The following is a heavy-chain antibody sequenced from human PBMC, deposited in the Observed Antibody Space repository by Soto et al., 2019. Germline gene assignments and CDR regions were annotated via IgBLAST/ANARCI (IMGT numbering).Heavy chain of an antibody. V-gene: IGHV4-34*01. D-gene: IGHD6-25*01. CDR3: GRGRTAIATCRCGF. CDR1: GGSFSDSY. Sequence: SETLSLTCAVFGGSFSDSYWSWIRQSPEKGLEWIGEITNSGSTYYNPSLKSRVTISGDTSKNQFSLEVRSVKAADTAVYFCGRGRTAIATCRCGFWGQRTLCTFSS. J-gene: IGHJ4*02. CDR2: ITNSGST.